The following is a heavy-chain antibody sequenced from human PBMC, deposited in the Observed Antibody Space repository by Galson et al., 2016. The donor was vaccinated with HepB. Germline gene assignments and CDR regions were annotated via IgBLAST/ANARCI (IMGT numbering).Heavy chain of an antibody. V-gene: IGHV1-18*01. D-gene: IGHD1-26*01. CDR3: AIVDLRRGGSWMES. J-gene: IGHJ5*02. Sequence: SVKVSCKASGYTFTSYGINWVRQAPGQGPEWMGWISGFNGNTNYAQKVQDRVTLTTDTSTSTAYMELRGLTSDDTATYYCAIVDLRRGGSWMESWGQGTLVTVSS. CDR2: ISGFNGNT. CDR1: GYTFTSYG.